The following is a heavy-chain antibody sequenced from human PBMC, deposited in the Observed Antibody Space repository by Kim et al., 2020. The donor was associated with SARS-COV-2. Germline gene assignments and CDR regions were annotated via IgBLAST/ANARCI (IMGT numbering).Heavy chain of an antibody. V-gene: IGHV4-34*01. D-gene: IGHD3-16*02. CDR3: ARSRPGGGYRKKYGMDV. Sequence: SETLSLTCAVYGGSFSGYYWSWIRQPPGKGLEWIGEINHSGSTNYNPSLKSRVTISVDTSKNQFSLKLSSVTAAETAVYYCARSRPGGGYRKKYGMDVWG. CDR1: GGSFSGYY. CDR2: INHSGST. J-gene: IGHJ6*01.